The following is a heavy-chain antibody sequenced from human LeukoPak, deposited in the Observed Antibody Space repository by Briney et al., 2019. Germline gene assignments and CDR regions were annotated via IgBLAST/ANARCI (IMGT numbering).Heavy chain of an antibody. CDR3: AKDFGITIFGVVIRNHYYYGMDV. CDR1: GFTFSSYG. D-gene: IGHD3-3*01. Sequence: GSLRLSCAASGFTFSSYGIHWVRQAPGKGLEWVAVISYDGSNKYYADSVKGRFTISRDNSKNTLYLQMNSLRAEDTAVYYCAKDFGITIFGVVIRNHYYYGMDVWGQGTTVTVSS. CDR2: ISYDGSNK. V-gene: IGHV3-30*18. J-gene: IGHJ6*02.